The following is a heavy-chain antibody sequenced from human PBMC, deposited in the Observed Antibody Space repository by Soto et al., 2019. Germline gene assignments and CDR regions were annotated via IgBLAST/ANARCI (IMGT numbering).Heavy chain of an antibody. V-gene: IGHV4-4*07. CDR1: GGSMSNYY. CDR2: IYTTGST. Sequence: SETLSLTXTVSGGSMSNYYWGWIRQPAGKGLEWIGRIYTTGSTHYNPSLKSRVTLSIDMSKNQFSLKLNSVTAADTAVYYCARELPSIYEILTGHFDHWGQGTLVTVSS. D-gene: IGHD3-9*01. CDR3: ARELPSIYEILTGHFDH. J-gene: IGHJ4*02.